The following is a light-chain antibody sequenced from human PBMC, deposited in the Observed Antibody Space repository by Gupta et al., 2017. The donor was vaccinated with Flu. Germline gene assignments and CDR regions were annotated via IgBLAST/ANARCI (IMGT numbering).Light chain of an antibody. J-gene: IGLJ3*02. V-gene: IGLV1-44*01. CDR1: SSNVGSHT. CDR3: AAWDDSILRV. Sequence: QSVLTQPPSASGTPGQRVTISCSGSSSNVGSHTVSCYQQLPGTAPKLLIYKNNQRPAGVPGRFSGPKSGTAASLAISVHQAEEEADYYCAAWDDSILRVFGGGTKVTVL. CDR2: KNN.